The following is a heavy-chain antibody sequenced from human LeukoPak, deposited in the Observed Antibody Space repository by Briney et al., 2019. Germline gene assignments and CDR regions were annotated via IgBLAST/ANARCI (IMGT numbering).Heavy chain of an antibody. J-gene: IGHJ4*02. V-gene: IGHV4-34*01. Sequence: SETLSLTCAVYGGSFSGYYWSWIRQPPGKGLEWIGEINHSGSTNYNPSLKSRVTISVDTSKNQFSLKLSSVAAADTAVYYCASRYSSGWYEYWGQGTLVTVSS. CDR3: ASRYSSGWYEY. D-gene: IGHD6-19*01. CDR1: GGSFSGYY. CDR2: INHSGST.